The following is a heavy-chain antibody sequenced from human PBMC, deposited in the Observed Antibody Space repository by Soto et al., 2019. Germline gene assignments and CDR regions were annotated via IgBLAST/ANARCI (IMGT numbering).Heavy chain of an antibody. V-gene: IGHV4-4*02. CDR2: IYHSGST. J-gene: IGHJ4*02. CDR3: ARAADLSGYADY. Sequence: QVQLQESGPGLVKPSGTLSLTCTVSSDSISSDNWWTWVRQPPGKGLEWIGEIYHSGSTNYNPSLKSRVTISVDKSKNQFSLELSSVTAADTAMYYCARAADLSGYADYWGQGTLVTVSS. D-gene: IGHD5-12*01. CDR1: SDSISSDNW.